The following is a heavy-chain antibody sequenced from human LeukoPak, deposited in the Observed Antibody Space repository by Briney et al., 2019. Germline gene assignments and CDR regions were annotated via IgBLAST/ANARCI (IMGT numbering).Heavy chain of an antibody. CDR1: GDSISRSTYY. Sequence: PSETLSLTCTVSGDSISRSTYYWAWIRQPPGKGLEWIGSVYYGRSPYFNSSLESRVTISVDTSKNHFSLKMSSVTAADTAVYYCARSSGTGTFSYWGQGTLVTVSS. D-gene: IGHD6-25*01. CDR3: ARSSGTGTFSY. J-gene: IGHJ4*02. V-gene: IGHV4-39*02. CDR2: VYYGRSP.